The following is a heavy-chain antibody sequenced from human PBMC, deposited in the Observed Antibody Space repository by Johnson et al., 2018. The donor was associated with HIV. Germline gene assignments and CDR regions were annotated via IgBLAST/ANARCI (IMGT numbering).Heavy chain of an antibody. D-gene: IGHD3-10*01. CDR2: INWNGAST. CDR3: AGVPEQVGYYYGSGPSHGAFDI. J-gene: IGHJ3*02. V-gene: IGHV3-20*04. Sequence: EVQLVESGGGVVRPGGSLRLSCAASGFIFDDYGMSWVRQVPGKGLEWVSCINWNGASTGYADSVKGRFTISRDNAEDSLYLQMDSLRAEDTALYYCAGVPEQVGYYYGSGPSHGAFDIWGQGTMVTVSS. CDR1: GFIFDDYG.